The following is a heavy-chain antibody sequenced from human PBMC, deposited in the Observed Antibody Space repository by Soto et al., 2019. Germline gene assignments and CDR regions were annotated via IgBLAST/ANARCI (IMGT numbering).Heavy chain of an antibody. J-gene: IGHJ6*02. CDR3: AKAKGRSNFYYSGLDV. CDR2: ITAATGTT. CDR1: GFTFGSYG. D-gene: IGHD1-26*01. V-gene: IGHV3-23*01. Sequence: GGSLRLSCAASGFTFGSYGMTWVRQAPGKGLECVSGITAATGTTYYADSVKGRFTISRDLSTNTLFLQMNSLRAADSAVYYCAKAKGRSNFYYSGLDVWGQGTTVTVSS.